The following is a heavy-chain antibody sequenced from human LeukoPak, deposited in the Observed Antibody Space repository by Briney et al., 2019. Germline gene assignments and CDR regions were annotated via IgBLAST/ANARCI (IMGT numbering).Heavy chain of an antibody. CDR3: ARGPWDRFDY. D-gene: IGHD1-26*01. CDR2: INHSEST. CDR1: GGSFSGYY. V-gene: IGHV4-34*01. Sequence: SETLSLTCAVYGGSFSGYYWSWIRQPPGKGLEWIGEINHSESTNYNPSLKSRVTISVDTSKNQFSLKLSSVTAADTAVYYCARGPWDRFDYWGQGTLVTVSS. J-gene: IGHJ4*02.